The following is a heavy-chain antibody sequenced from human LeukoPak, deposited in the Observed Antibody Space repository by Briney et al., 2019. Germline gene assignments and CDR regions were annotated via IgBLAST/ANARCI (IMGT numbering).Heavy chain of an antibody. CDR1: GFTFGDYA. CDR3: TRFQLAPYYYGMDV. Sequence: GGSLRLSCTAPGFTFGDYAMSWVRQAPGKGLEWVGFIRSKAYGGTTEYAASVKGRFTLSRDDSKSIAYLQMNSLKTEDTAVYYCTRFQLAPYYYGMDVWGQGTTVTVSS. D-gene: IGHD2-2*01. V-gene: IGHV3-49*04. J-gene: IGHJ6*02. CDR2: IRSKAYGGTT.